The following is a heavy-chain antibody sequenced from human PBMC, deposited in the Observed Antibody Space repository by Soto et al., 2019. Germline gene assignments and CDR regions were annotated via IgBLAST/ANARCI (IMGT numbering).Heavy chain of an antibody. J-gene: IGHJ4*02. CDR2: IYYSGST. CDR3: ARYDRGYSSSLVYYFDY. V-gene: IGHV4-59*01. CDR1: GGSISSYY. D-gene: IGHD6-13*01. Sequence: SETLSLTCTVSGGSISSYYWSWIRQPPGKGLEWIGYIYYSGSTNYNPSLKSRVTISVDTSKNQFSLKLSSVTAADTAVYYCARYDRGYSSSLVYYFDYWGQGTLVTV.